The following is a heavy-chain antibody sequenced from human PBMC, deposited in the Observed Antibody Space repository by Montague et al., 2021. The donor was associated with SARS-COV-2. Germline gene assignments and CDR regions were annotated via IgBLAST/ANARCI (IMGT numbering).Heavy chain of an antibody. V-gene: IGHV3-21*01. J-gene: IGHJ4*02. CDR1: GFTFSSYR. D-gene: IGHD3-9*01. Sequence: SLRLSCAASGFTFSSYRMNWVRQAPGKGLEWVSSISSSGSYIYYADSVKGRFTISRDNAKNSLYLQMNSLRAEDTAMYYCARDPYYDILTGYYRDWGQGTLVTVSS. CDR2: ISSSGSYI. CDR3: ARDPYYDILTGYYRD.